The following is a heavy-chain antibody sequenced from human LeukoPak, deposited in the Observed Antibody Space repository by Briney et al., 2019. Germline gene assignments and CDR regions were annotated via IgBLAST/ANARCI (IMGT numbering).Heavy chain of an antibody. D-gene: IGHD1-1*01. CDR2: IYSGGST. J-gene: IGHJ4*02. V-gene: IGHV3-66*04. CDR3: ARLAWKDKGRVFDY. CDR1: GFTVSSNY. Sequence: GSLRLSCAASGFTVSSNYMSWVRQAPGKGLEWVSVIYSGGSTYYADSVKGRFTISRDNSKNTLYLQMNSLRAEDTAVYYCARLAWKDKGRVFDYWGQGTLVTVSS.